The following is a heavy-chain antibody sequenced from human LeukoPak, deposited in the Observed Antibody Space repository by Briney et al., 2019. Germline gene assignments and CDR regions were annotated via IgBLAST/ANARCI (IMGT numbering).Heavy chain of an antibody. CDR1: GFTFSSYE. CDR2: ISSSGSTI. CDR3: ARVGDSGSYPKIFDY. V-gene: IGHV3-48*03. D-gene: IGHD1-26*01. J-gene: IGHJ4*02. Sequence: GGSLRLSCAASGFTFSSYEMNWVRQAPGKGLEWVSYISSSGSTIYYADSVKGRFTISRDNAKNSLYLQMNSLRAEDTAVYYCARVGDSGSYPKIFDYWGQGTLVTVSS.